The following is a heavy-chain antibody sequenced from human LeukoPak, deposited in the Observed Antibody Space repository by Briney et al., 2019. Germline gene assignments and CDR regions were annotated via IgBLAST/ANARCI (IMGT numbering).Heavy chain of an antibody. V-gene: IGHV3-23*01. J-gene: IGHJ2*01. Sequence: GGSLRLSCAASGFTFSSYAMSWVRQAPGKGLEWVSAISGSGGSTYYADSVKGRFTISRDNSKNKLYLQMNSLRAEDTAVYYCAKAGNSALRLGELSLHGSWVSYWYFDLWGRGTLVTVSS. D-gene: IGHD3-16*02. CDR3: AKAGNSALRLGELSLHGSWVSYWYFDL. CDR1: GFTFSSYA. CDR2: ISGSGGST.